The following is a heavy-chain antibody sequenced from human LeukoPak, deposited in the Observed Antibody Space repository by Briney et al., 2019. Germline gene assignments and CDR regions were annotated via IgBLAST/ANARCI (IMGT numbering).Heavy chain of an antibody. J-gene: IGHJ4*02. V-gene: IGHV4-59*12. CDR1: GGSISSYY. Sequence: SETLSLTCTVPGGSISSYYWSWIRQPPGKGLEWIGYIYYSGSTNYNPSLKSRVTISVDTSKNQFSLKLSSVTAADTAVYYCASRVVVVAATRRPDYWGQGTLVTVSS. CDR3: ASRVVVVAATRRPDY. D-gene: IGHD2-15*01. CDR2: IYYSGST.